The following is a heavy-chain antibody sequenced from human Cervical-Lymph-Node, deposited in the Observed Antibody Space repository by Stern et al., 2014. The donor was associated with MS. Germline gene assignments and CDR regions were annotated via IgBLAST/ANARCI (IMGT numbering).Heavy chain of an antibody. J-gene: IGHJ4*02. CDR3: ARGLLWALN. V-gene: IGHV3-7*01. Sequence: EVQLVESGGGLVQPGGSLRLSCAASGFTFSGYWMSWVRQAPGKGLEWVANIKQDGSEKNYVDSVKGRFTISRDNAKNSLYLQMNSLRAEDTAVYYCARGLLWALNWGQGTLVTVSS. CDR2: IKQDGSEK. CDR1: GFTFSGYW. D-gene: IGHD2-21*01.